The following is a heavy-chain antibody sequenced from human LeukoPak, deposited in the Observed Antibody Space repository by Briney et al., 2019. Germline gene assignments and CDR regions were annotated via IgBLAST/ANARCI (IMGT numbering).Heavy chain of an antibody. D-gene: IGHD6-13*01. Sequence: ASVKVSCKASGYTFTSYDINWVRQATGQGLEWMGWMNPNSGNTGYAQKFQGRVTMTRNTSISTAYMELSSLRSEDTAVYYCARSVISSGQLVPLYAFDIWGQGTMVTVSS. CDR1: GYTFTSYD. CDR2: MNPNSGNT. V-gene: IGHV1-8*01. CDR3: ARSVISSGQLVPLYAFDI. J-gene: IGHJ3*02.